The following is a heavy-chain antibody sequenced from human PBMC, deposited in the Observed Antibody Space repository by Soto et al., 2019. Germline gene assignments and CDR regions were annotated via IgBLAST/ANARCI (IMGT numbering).Heavy chain of an antibody. CDR1: GYTFTSYD. CDR2: MNPNSGNT. D-gene: IGHD3-9*01. Sequence: ASVKVSCKASGYTFTSYDINWVRQATGQGLEWMGWMNPNSGNTGYAQKFQGRVTITADESTSTAYMELSSLRSEDTAVYYCARYYDILTGPEDYYYYGMDVWGQGTTVTVSS. CDR3: ARYYDILTGPEDYYYYGMDV. J-gene: IGHJ6*02. V-gene: IGHV1-8*01.